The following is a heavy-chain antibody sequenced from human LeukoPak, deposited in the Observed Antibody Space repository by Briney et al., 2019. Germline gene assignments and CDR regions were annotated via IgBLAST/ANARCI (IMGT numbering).Heavy chain of an antibody. CDR2: IYYSGST. Sequence: SETLSLTCAVYGESFSGYYWSWLRHPPREGLGCVGYIYYSGSTNYNPSLKSRVTISVDTSKNQFSLKLSSVTAADTAVYYCARVLSGIAAAGTFYYYDYYMDGWGKGTTVTVS. V-gene: IGHV4-59*01. CDR1: GESFSGYY. D-gene: IGHD6-13*01. J-gene: IGHJ6*03. CDR3: ARVLSGIAAAGTFYYYDYYMDG.